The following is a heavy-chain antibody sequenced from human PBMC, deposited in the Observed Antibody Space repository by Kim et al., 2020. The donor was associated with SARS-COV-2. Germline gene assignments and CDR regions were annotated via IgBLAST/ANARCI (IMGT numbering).Heavy chain of an antibody. V-gene: IGHV3-15*01. CDR2: TT. D-gene: IGHD6-13*01. Sequence: TTDYAAPVKGRFTISRDDSKNTLYLQMNSLKTEDTAVYYCTTQQLVGFDYWGQGTLVTVSS. CDR3: TTQQLVGFDY. J-gene: IGHJ4*02.